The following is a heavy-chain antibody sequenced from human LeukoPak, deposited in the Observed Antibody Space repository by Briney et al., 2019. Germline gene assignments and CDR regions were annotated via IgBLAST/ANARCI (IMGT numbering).Heavy chain of an antibody. J-gene: IGHJ4*02. V-gene: IGHV3-23*01. Sequence: GGSLRLSCAASGFTLSSYAMSWVRQAPGKGLEWVSAISGSGGSTYYADSVKGWFTISRDNSKNTLYLQMNRLRAEDPAVYYCGKRSTGTPAGWYFDYWAQGPLVTVS. CDR1: GFTLSSYA. CDR3: GKRSTGTPAGWYFDY. CDR2: ISGSGGST. D-gene: IGHD1-1*01.